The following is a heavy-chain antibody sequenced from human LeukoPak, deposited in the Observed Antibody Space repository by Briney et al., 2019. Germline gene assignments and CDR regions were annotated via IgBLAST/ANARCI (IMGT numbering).Heavy chain of an antibody. CDR1: GFTFSDYY. Sequence: PGGSLRLSCAASGFTFSDYYMSWIRQAPGKGLEWVSYISSSGSTIYYADSVKGRFTISRDNAENSLYLQMNSLRAEDTAVYYCAGELQQLAYFDYWGQGTLVTVSS. J-gene: IGHJ4*02. V-gene: IGHV3-11*04. CDR3: AGELQQLAYFDY. D-gene: IGHD6-13*01. CDR2: ISSSGSTI.